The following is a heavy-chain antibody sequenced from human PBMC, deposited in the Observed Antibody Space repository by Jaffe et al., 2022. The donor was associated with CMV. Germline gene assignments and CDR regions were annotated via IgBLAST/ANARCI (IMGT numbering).Heavy chain of an antibody. CDR3: ASRRDVLRFLEWPSTDAFDI. CDR2: IDPSDSYT. V-gene: IGHV5-10-1*03. Sequence: EVQLVQSGAEVKKPGESLRISCKGSGYSFTSYWISWVRQMPGKGLEWMGRIDPSDSYTNYSPSFQGHVTISADKSISTAYLQWSSLKASDTAMYYCASRRDVLRFLEWPSTDAFDIWGQGTMVTVSS. D-gene: IGHD3-3*01. CDR1: GYSFTSYW. J-gene: IGHJ3*02.